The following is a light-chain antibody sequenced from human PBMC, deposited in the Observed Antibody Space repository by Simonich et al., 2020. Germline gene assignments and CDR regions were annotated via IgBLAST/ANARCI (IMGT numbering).Light chain of an antibody. CDR3: QQYYSTPYT. Sequence: DIVMTQSPDSMAGSLGERATIHCKSNQSVLYSSNNKNYLAWYQQKQGQPPKLLIYWASTRESGVPDRFSGSGSGTDFTLTISSLQAEDVAVYYCQQYYSTPYTFGQGTKLEIK. V-gene: IGKV4-1*01. CDR2: WAS. CDR1: QSVLYSSNNKNY. J-gene: IGKJ2*01.